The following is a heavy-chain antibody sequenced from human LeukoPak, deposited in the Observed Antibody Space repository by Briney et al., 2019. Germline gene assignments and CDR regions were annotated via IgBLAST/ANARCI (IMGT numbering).Heavy chain of an antibody. CDR1: KFTFSNYW. Sequence: GGSLRLSCEASKFTFSNYWMSWVRQAPGKGLEWVANMNQHGSEKYYVDSVKGRFTISRDNSKNTLYLQMNSLRAEDTAVYYCASSIVGATPNYYYYYMDVWGKGTTVTISS. J-gene: IGHJ6*03. CDR3: ASSIVGATPNYYYYYMDV. V-gene: IGHV3-7*03. D-gene: IGHD1-26*01. CDR2: MNQHGSEK.